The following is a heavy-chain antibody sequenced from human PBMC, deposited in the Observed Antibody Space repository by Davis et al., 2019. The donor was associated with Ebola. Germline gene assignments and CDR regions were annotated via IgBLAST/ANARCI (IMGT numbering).Heavy chain of an antibody. CDR1: GGTFSSYA. CDR3: ARAQFPTTSDH. D-gene: IGHD1-1*01. J-gene: IGHJ4*02. CDR2: MNPHNGNT. V-gene: IGHV1-18*01. Sequence: ASVKVSCKASGGTFSSYAISWVRQAPGQGLEWMGWMNPHNGNTNYAQNVQGRVIMTSDTATTTAYMEVGSLGSDDTAVYYCARAQFPTTSDHWGQGTLVTVSS.